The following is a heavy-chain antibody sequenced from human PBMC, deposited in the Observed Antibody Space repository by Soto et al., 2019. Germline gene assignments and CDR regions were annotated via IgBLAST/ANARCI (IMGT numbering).Heavy chain of an antibody. CDR2: IYYIGTT. CDR3: SRGSTYYGFLT. CDR1: GDSMGSGDYY. J-gene: IGHJ5*02. Sequence: QVQLQESGPGLVKPSQTLSLTCTVSGDSMGSGDYYWTWIRQPPGKGLEWIGYIYYIGTTFYTPSLESRVNIYIDTSKNHFSLRLTSVTAADTAVYYCSRGSTYYGFLTWGQGTLVTVSS. V-gene: IGHV4-30-4*01. D-gene: IGHD3-10*01.